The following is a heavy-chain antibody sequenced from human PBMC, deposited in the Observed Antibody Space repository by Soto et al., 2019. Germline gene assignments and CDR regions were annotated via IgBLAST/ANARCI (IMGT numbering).Heavy chain of an antibody. CDR2: INPVGGGT. V-gene: IGHV1-46*01. Sequence: QVHLVQSGAEVKKPGASVKVSCAASGYTFSHYYIHWVRQAPGQGLEWMGMINPVGGGTTYAQKFXXEXXMTTDTSTATVYMELSSLKSEDTAVYYCARPGFFGEFYFAYWGQGTLVTVS. CDR3: ARPGFFGEFYFAY. D-gene: IGHD3-10*01. CDR1: GYTFSHYY. J-gene: IGHJ4*02.